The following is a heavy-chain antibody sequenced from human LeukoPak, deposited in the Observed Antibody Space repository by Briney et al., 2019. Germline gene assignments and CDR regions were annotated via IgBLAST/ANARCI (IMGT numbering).Heavy chain of an antibody. CDR3: AKEWEPPPLGAPALAFDI. V-gene: IGHV1-18*01. Sequence: ASVKVSCKASGYTFTSYGISWVRQAPGQGLEWMGWISAYNGNTNYAQKLQGRVTMTTDTSTSTVYMELSSLRSEDTAVYYCAKEWEPPPLGAPALAFDIWGQGTMVTVSS. D-gene: IGHD1-26*01. CDR1: GYTFTSYG. CDR2: ISAYNGNT. J-gene: IGHJ3*02.